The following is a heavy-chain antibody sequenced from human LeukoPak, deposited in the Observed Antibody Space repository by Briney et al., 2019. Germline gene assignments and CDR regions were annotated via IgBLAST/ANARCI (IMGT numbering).Heavy chain of an antibody. J-gene: IGHJ4*02. V-gene: IGHV3-48*03. Sequence: TGGSLGLSCAASGFTFRSYEMNWVRQAPGKGLEWISYISDSGTTIYYADSVKGRFTISRDNARNSLYLQMNSLRDEDTAVYYCARHSGNSFDYWGQGTLVTVSS. CDR1: GFTFRSYE. CDR3: ARHSGNSFDY. D-gene: IGHD2-21*01. CDR2: ISDSGTTI.